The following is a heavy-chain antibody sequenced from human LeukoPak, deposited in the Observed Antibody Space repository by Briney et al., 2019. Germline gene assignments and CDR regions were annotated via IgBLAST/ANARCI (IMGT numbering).Heavy chain of an antibody. D-gene: IGHD3-10*01. CDR1: GFSVSSNY. CDR3: ARSQDGSGSYFYYFYIDV. V-gene: IGHV3-66*01. J-gene: IGHJ6*03. CDR2: FYRGGST. Sequence: GSLRLSCAASGFSVSSNYMSWVRQAPGRGLEWVSIFYRGGSTYYADSVKGRFTISRDTSKNMLYLQMNSLRAEDTAVYYCARSQDGSGSYFYYFYIDVWDKGTTVT.